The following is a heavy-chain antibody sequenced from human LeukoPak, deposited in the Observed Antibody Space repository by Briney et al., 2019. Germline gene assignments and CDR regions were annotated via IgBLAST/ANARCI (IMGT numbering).Heavy chain of an antibody. CDR1: GFTVSSNY. Sequence: GGSLRLSCAASGFTVSSNYMSWVRQAPGKGLEWVSVIYSGGSTYYADSVKGRFTISRDNSKNTLYLQMNSLRAEDTAVYYCARATRYCSGGSCYPYWGQGTLVTASS. CDR3: ARATRYCSGGSCYPY. J-gene: IGHJ4*02. V-gene: IGHV3-66*01. D-gene: IGHD2-15*01. CDR2: IYSGGST.